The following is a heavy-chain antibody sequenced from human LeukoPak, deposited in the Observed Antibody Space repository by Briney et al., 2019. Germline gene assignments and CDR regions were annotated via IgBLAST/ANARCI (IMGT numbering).Heavy chain of an antibody. J-gene: IGHJ3*02. D-gene: IGHD4-17*01. CDR3: AREDDYGDRGDAFDI. V-gene: IGHV3-21*01. CDR2: ISSSSSYI. CDR1: GFTFSSYS. Sequence: GGSLRLSCAASGFTFSSYSMNWVRQAPGKGLEWVSSISSSSSYIYYADSVKGRFTISRDKAKNSLYLQMNSLRAEDTAVYYCAREDDYGDRGDAFDIWGQGTMVTVSS.